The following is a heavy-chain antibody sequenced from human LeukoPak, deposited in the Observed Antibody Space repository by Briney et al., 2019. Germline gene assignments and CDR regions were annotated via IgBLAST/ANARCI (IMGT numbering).Heavy chain of an antibody. V-gene: IGHV3-30-3*01. CDR1: GFTFSSYA. CDR2: ISYDGSNK. D-gene: IGHD3-10*01. J-gene: IGHJ4*02. CDR3: ARAGLLWFGERRGHFDY. Sequence: GRSLRLSCAASGFTFSSYAMHWVRQAPGKGLEWVAVISYDGSNKYYADSVKGRFTISRDNSKNTLYLQMNSLRAEDTAVYYCARAGLLWFGERRGHFDYWGQGTLVTVSS.